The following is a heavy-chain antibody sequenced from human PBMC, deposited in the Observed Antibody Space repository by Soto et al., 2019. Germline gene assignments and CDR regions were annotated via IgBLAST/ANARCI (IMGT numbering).Heavy chain of an antibody. CDR2: IHPDGGHT. CDR3: ARGDNDY. J-gene: IGHJ4*02. V-gene: IGHV1-46*01. CDR1: GYTFTIYY. Sequence: ASVKVSCKASGYTFTIYYVQWVRQAPGQGLEWMGVIHPDGGHTTYSQKFQDRVTMTRDTFTSTIHMELSSLRSEDTAVYYCARGDNDYWGQGTLVTVSS.